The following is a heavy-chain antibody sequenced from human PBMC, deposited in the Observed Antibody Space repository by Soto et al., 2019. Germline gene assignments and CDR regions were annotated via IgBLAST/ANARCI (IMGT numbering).Heavy chain of an antibody. CDR2: INAGNGNT. CDR3: ARAGVDDYGDSDDAFDI. J-gene: IGHJ3*02. CDR1: GYTFTSYA. V-gene: IGHV1-3*01. D-gene: IGHD4-17*01. Sequence: GASVKVSCKASGYTFTSYAMHWVRQAPGQRLEWMGWINAGNGNTKYSQKFQGRVTITRDTSASTAYTELSSLRSEDTAVYYCARAGVDDYGDSDDAFDIWGQGTMVTVSS.